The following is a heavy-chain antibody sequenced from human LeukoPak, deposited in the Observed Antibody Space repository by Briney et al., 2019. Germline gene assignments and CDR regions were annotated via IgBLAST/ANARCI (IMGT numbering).Heavy chain of an antibody. D-gene: IGHD6-13*01. CDR1: GYTFTSYY. J-gene: IGHJ4*02. CDR3: ARDMSGSSWYDALYYFDY. CDR2: INPSGGST. Sequence: GASVKVSCKASGYTFTSYYMHWVRQAPGQGLEWMGIINPSGGSTSYAQKFQGRVTMTRDTSTSTVYMELSSLRSEDTAVYYCARDMSGSSWYDALYYFDYWGQGTLVTVSS. V-gene: IGHV1-46*01.